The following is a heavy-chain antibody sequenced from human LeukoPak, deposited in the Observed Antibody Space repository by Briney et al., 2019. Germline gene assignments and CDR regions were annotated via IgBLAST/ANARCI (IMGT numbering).Heavy chain of an antibody. V-gene: IGHV3-21*01. J-gene: IGHJ3*02. D-gene: IGHD4-17*01. CDR3: ANLATVTTRGVFDI. CDR1: GFTFSSYS. CDR2: ISSSSSYI. Sequence: PGGSLRLSCAASGFTFSSYSMNWVRQAPGKGLEWVSSISSSSSYIYYADSVKGRFTISRDNAKNSLYLQMNGLRAEDTAVYYCANLATVTTRGVFDIWGQGTMVTISS.